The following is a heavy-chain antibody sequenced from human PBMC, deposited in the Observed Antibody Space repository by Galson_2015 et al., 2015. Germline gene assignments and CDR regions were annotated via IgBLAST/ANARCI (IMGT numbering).Heavy chain of an antibody. CDR1: GYSFRRFW. CDR2: MYPGDSDT. V-gene: IGHV5-51*03. CDR3: ARGGVGYHNPVLDY. Sequence: QSGAEVKKPGESLRISCKGSGYSFRRFWIGWVRQMPGKGLECMGIMYPGDSDTRYSPSFQGQVTISADKSSSTAYLQWSSLKASDTAMYYCARGGVGYHNPVLDYWGQGTLVTVSS. D-gene: IGHD2-8*02. J-gene: IGHJ4*02.